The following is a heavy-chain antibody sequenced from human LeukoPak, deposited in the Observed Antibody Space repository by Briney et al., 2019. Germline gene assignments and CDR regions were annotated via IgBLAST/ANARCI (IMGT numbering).Heavy chain of an antibody. Sequence: GGSLRLSCAASGFTFSSYSMNWVRQAPGKGLEWVSSISSSSSYIYYADSVKGRFTISRDNAKNSLYLQMNSLRAEDTAVYYCARDQSANAAAGGDWGQGTLVTVSS. CDR2: ISSSSSYI. V-gene: IGHV3-21*01. D-gene: IGHD6-13*01. CDR1: GFTFSSYS. CDR3: ARDQSANAAAGGD. J-gene: IGHJ4*02.